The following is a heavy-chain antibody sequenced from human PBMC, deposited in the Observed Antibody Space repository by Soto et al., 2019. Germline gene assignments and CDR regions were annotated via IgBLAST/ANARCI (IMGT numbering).Heavy chain of an antibody. CDR1: GYTFTGYY. V-gene: IGHV1-2*04. Sequence: QVQLVQSGAEVKKPGASVKVSCKASGYTFTGYYMHWVRQAPGQGLEWMGWINPNSGGTNYAQKFQGWVTMTRDTSLSRAYIELSRLRSADKTVYYRARDRRLGELSFERYYGMDVLGQGPTVTVSS. D-gene: IGHD3-16*02. J-gene: IGHJ6*02. CDR2: INPNSGGT. CDR3: ARDRRLGELSFERYYGMDV.